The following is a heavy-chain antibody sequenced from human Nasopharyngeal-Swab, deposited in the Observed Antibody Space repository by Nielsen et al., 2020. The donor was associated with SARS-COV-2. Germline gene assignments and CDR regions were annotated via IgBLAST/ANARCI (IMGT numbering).Heavy chain of an antibody. J-gene: IGHJ4*02. D-gene: IGHD2-2*01. Sequence: GESLKISCAASEFTFSSYAMNWVRQAPGQGLEWVSSISSSGSYMYYTDSVKGRFTMSRDNAKNSLYLQMNSLRAEDTAVYYCASDSRYWGQGTLVTVSS. V-gene: IGHV3-21*01. CDR3: ASDSRY. CDR2: ISSSGSYM. CDR1: EFTFSSYA.